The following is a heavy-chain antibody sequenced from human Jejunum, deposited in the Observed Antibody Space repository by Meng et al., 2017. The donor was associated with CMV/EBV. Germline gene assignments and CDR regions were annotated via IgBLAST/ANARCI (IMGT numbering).Heavy chain of an antibody. CDR3: ATDITGNTYAYDS. V-gene: IGHV1-69*02. CDR2: IIPMIGRQ. D-gene: IGHD1-20*01. J-gene: IGHJ5*01. Sequence: SGCTVSTYTMSGVSQAPGQGLEWMGRIIPMIGRQHHEQRVQERVSITAHKATSTVYMELKTLTSEDTAVYFCATDITGNTYAYDSWGQGTQVTVSS. CDR1: GCTVSTYT.